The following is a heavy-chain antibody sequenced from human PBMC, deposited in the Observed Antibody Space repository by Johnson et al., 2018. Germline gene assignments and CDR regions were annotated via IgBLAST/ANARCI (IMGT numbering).Heavy chain of an antibody. CDR3: ARALAGAGNGGDAFDI. CDR2: IGTAGDT. J-gene: IGHJ3*02. D-gene: IGHD6-19*01. Sequence: VQLVESGVGLVQPGGSLRLSCAASGFTFSSYDMHWVRQATGKGLEWVSAIGTAGDTYYPGSVKGRFTISRENAKNSLYLQMNSLRAGDTAVYYCARALAGAGNGGDAFDIWGQGKMVTVSS. CDR1: GFTFSSYD. V-gene: IGHV3-13*01.